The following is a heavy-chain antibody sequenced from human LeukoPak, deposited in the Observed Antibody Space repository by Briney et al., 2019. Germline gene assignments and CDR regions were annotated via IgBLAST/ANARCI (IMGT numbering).Heavy chain of an antibody. Sequence: GGSLRLSFAASGFTFNNYAMTWVRQAPGKGLEWVSAISGGGSTYYADSVKGRFTISRDNSKNALYLQMNSLRAEDTAVYYCAKSRWETYAVRAFDIWGQGTMVTVSS. D-gene: IGHD1-26*01. CDR2: ISGGGST. CDR3: AKSRWETYAVRAFDI. V-gene: IGHV3-23*01. J-gene: IGHJ3*02. CDR1: GFTFNNYA.